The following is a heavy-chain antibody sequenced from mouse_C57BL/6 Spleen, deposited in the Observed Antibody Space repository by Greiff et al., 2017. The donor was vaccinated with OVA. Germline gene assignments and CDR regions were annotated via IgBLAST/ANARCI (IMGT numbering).Heavy chain of an antibody. CDR3: ARHDYGSSPFAY. J-gene: IGHJ3*01. CDR1: GYTFTEYT. CDR2: VYPGSGGL. V-gene: IGHV1-62-2*01. D-gene: IGHD1-1*01. Sequence: VQLVESGAELVKPGASVKLSCKASGYTFTEYTIHWVKQRSGQGLEWMGWVYPGSGGLTYNEKFKDKATLTADKSTSTVYMELSRLTSEDSAVYCCARHDYGSSPFAYWGQGTLVTVSA.